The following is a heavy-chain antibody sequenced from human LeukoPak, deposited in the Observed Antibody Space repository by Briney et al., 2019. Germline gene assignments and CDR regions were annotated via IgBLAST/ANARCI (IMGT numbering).Heavy chain of an antibody. CDR1: GFTFSSYW. D-gene: IGHD4-23*01. CDR3: ARGRPHGNDY. J-gene: IGHJ4*02. Sequence: GGSLRLSCAASGFTFSSYWMNWVRQAPGKGLVWVSCVASDGSSTTYADSVKGRFSISRDNAKNTLYLQMNSLRVEDTAVYYCARGRPHGNDYWGQGTLVTVSS. CDR2: VASDGSST. V-gene: IGHV3-74*01.